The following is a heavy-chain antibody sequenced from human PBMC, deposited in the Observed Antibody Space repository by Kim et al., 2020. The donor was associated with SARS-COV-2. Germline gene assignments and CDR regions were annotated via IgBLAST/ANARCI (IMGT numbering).Heavy chain of an antibody. CDR3: AKAPEPDLYYYYYYGMDV. V-gene: IGHV3-23*01. J-gene: IGHJ6*01. Sequence: GGSLRLSCAASGFTFSSFVMTRVRQAPGKGLEWVSAISGGGDSTYYADSVEGRITISRDNSKNTLYLQMNSLRAEDTAVYYCAKAPEPDLYYYYYYGMDV. CDR1: GFTFSSFV. CDR2: ISGGGDST.